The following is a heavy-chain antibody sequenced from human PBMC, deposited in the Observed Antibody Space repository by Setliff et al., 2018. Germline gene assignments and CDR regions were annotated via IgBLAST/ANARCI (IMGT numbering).Heavy chain of an antibody. CDR3: RLWSHDYHNDY. V-gene: IGHV4-39*07. Sequence: SETLSLTCTVSGDSIRSSRYYWGWIRQPPGKGLEWIGSIYSSGNTYYNPSLKRRVTISEDTSKNHFSLRMTSVTAADTAMYYCRLWSHDYHNDYWGQGTLVTVSS. D-gene: IGHD3-16*01. CDR2: IYSSGNT. CDR1: GDSIRSSRYY. J-gene: IGHJ4*02.